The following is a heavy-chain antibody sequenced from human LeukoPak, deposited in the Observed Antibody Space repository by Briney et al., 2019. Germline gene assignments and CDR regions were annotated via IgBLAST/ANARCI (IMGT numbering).Heavy chain of an antibody. CDR2: ISASGVRT. D-gene: IGHD1-1*01. Sequence: GGSLRLSCAASGFTFSSYAMSWVRQAPGKGLEWVSAISASGVRTFYADSVKGRFTISRDNSKNTLYLQMNSLRVEDTAIYYCAKDEKTTGTTPWGQGTLVSVSS. V-gene: IGHV3-23*01. J-gene: IGHJ5*02. CDR1: GFTFSSYA. CDR3: AKDEKTTGTTP.